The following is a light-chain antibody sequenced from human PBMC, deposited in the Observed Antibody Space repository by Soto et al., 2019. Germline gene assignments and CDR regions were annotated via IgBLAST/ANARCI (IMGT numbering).Light chain of an antibody. CDR2: WAS. CDR3: QQYGGSPIT. J-gene: IGKJ5*01. V-gene: IGKV4-1*01. Sequence: IVMTQIPESLAVSKGERATINCKSSQSVLYRSNNKNYLAWYQQKPGQPPKLLIYWASTRESGVPDRFSGSGSGTDFTLTISRLEPEDFALYYCQQYGGSPITFGLRTRLEIK. CDR1: QSVLYRSNNKNY.